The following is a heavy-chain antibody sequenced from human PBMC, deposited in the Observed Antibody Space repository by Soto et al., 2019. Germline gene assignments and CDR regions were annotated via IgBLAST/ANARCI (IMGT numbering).Heavy chain of an antibody. CDR2: IRSKANSYAT. CDR1: GFTFSGSA. CDR3: TSKMGQFHSGTQQYYYYGMDV. V-gene: IGHV3-73*01. J-gene: IGHJ6*02. D-gene: IGHD1-7*01. Sequence: GESLKISCAASGFTFSGSAMHWVRQASGKGLEWVGRIRSKANSYATAYAASVKGRFTISRDDSKNTAYLQMNSLKTEDTAVYYCTSKMGQFHSGTQQYYYYGMDVWGQGTTVTVSS.